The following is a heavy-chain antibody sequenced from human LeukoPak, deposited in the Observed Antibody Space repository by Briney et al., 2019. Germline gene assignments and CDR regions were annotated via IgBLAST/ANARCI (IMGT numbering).Heavy chain of an antibody. V-gene: IGHV3-21*01. D-gene: IGHD5-18*01. Sequence: GGSLRLSCAASGFTFSSYSMNWVRQAPGKGLEWVSSISSSSSYIYYADSVKGRFTISRDNSKNTLYLQMNSLRAEDTAVYYCARDVYSYGYYYYYGMDVWGQGTTVTVSS. CDR2: ISSSSSYI. CDR3: ARDVYSYGYYYYYGMDV. CDR1: GFTFSSYS. J-gene: IGHJ6*02.